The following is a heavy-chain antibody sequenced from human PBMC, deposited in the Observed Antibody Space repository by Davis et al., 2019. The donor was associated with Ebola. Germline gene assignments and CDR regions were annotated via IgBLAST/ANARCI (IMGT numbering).Heavy chain of an antibody. CDR3: ARSSYQPDW. J-gene: IGHJ4*02. CDR2: MNSAGSFE. Sequence: GESLKISCAASGFTFSGYTMHWVRQAPGKGLEWVASMNSAGSFEYYAESVKGRFTISRDNGKDSLYLQMNSLRAEDTALYYCARSSYQPDWWGQGTLVTVSS. D-gene: IGHD2-2*01. V-gene: IGHV3-21*01. CDR1: GFTFSGYT.